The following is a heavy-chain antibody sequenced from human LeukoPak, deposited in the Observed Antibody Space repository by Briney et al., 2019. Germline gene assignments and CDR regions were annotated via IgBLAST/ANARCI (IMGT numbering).Heavy chain of an antibody. CDR2: ISYDGSNK. Sequence: PGGSLRLSCAASGFTFSSYAMHWVRQAPGKGLEWVAVISYDGSNKYYADSVKGRFTVSRDNSKNTLYLQMNSLRAEDTAVYYCARPTRGGSITMVRGLDYWGQGTLVTVSS. V-gene: IGHV3-30-3*01. CDR3: ARPTRGGSITMVRGLDY. CDR1: GFTFSSYA. J-gene: IGHJ4*02. D-gene: IGHD3-10*01.